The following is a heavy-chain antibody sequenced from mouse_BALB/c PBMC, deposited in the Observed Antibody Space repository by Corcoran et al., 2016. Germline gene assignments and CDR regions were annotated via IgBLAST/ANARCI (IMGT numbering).Heavy chain of an antibody. CDR2: INPYNDGT. V-gene: IGHV1S136*01. CDR3: ARGTARAKAWFAY. Sequence: EVQLQQSGPELVKPGASVKMSCKASGYTFTSYVMHWVKQKPGQGLEWIGYINPYNDGTKYNEKFKGKATLTSDKSSSTAYMELSSLTSEDSAVYYCARGTARAKAWFAYCGQGTLVTVSA. CDR1: GYTFTSYV. J-gene: IGHJ3*01. D-gene: IGHD3-1*01.